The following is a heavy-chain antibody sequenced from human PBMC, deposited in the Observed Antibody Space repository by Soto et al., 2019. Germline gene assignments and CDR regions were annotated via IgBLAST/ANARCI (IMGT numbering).Heavy chain of an antibody. D-gene: IGHD3-10*01. CDR1: GFRFSGHG. CDR2: IGFDGTHK. CDR3: ARLTGTGSDTQGRLDS. J-gene: IGHJ4*02. Sequence: QVQLVAFGGGVVQPGGSMSLSCAASGFRFSGHGMHWVRQAPGKGLEWVKFIGFDGTHKDYIDSVKGRFTVSRDKSRNTLFLQMNSLRAEDTAVYFCARLTGTGSDTQGRLDSWGQGILVTFAS. V-gene: IGHV3-33*01.